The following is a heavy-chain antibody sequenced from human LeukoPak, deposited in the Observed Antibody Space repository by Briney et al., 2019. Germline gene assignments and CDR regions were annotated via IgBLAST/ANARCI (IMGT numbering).Heavy chain of an antibody. CDR2: IYYSGST. V-gene: IGHV4-30-4*01. CDR3: ARATQYYFDY. Sequence: SATLSLTCTVSGGSISSGAYYWSWIRQPPGKGLEWIGYIYYSGSTYYNPSLKSRVTISVDTSKIQFSLKLGSVTAADTAVYYCARATQYYFDYWGQGTLVTVSS. J-gene: IGHJ4*02. D-gene: IGHD2-15*01. CDR1: GGSISSGAYY.